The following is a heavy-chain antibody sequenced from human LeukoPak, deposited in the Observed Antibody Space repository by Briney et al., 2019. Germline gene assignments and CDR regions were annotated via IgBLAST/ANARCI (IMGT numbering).Heavy chain of an antibody. V-gene: IGHV5-51*01. CDR2: IYPGDSDT. CDR3: ARRAYYYGSGSFYSYYFDY. Sequence: GESLKISCKGSGYSFTSYWISWVRQMPGKGLEWMGIIYPGDSDTRYSPSFQGQVTISADKSISTAYLQWSSLKASDTAMYYCARRAYYYGSGSFYSYYFDYWGQGTLVTVSS. CDR1: GYSFTSYW. D-gene: IGHD3-10*01. J-gene: IGHJ4*02.